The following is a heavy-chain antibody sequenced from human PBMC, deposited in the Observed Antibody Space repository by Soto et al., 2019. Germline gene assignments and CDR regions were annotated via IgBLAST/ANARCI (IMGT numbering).Heavy chain of an antibody. V-gene: IGHV3-64*02. CDR3: ARARCSSGQCYYFDY. CDR1: GFTFSSYN. Sequence: EVQLVESGEGLVQPGGSLRLSCAASGFTFSSYNIHWIRQAPGKGLEFVSAISRSGDRTYYADSVKGRFTITRENSKNTVWLQMGSLRAEDMAVYYSARARCSSGQCYYFDYWGRGALVSVSS. D-gene: IGHD2-15*01. J-gene: IGHJ4*02. CDR2: ISRSGDRT.